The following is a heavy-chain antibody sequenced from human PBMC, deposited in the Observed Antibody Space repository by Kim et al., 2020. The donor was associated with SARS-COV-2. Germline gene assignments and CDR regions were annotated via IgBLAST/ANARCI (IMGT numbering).Heavy chain of an antibody. CDR3: ARDLSGGSGGRYYFDY. D-gene: IGHD3-10*01. CDR1: GGTFSSYA. Sequence: SVKVSCKASGGTFSSYAISWVRQAPGQGLEWMGRIIPILGIANYAQKFQGRVTITADKSTSTAYMELSSLRSEDTAVYYCARDLSGGSGGRYYFDYWGQGTLVTVSS. V-gene: IGHV1-69*04. CDR2: IIPILGIA. J-gene: IGHJ4*02.